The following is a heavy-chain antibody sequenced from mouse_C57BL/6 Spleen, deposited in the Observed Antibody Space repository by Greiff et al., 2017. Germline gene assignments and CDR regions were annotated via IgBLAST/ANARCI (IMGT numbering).Heavy chain of an antibody. Sequence: QVQLQQPGTELVKPGASVKLSCKASGYTFTSYWMHWVKQRPGQGLEWIGNINPSNGSTNYNEKFKSKATLTVDKSSSTAYMQLSSLTSEDSAVYYCARCGTIVTYFDYWGQGTTLTVSS. CDR2: INPSNGST. CDR3: ARCGTIVTYFDY. J-gene: IGHJ2*01. V-gene: IGHV1-53*01. CDR1: GYTFTSYW. D-gene: IGHD2-5*01.